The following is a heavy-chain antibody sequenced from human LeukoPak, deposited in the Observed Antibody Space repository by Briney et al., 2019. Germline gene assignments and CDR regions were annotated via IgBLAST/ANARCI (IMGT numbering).Heavy chain of an antibody. D-gene: IGHD2-2*01. CDR1: GGSISSYY. CDR3: VRDYCSSTSCLFDY. V-gene: IGHV4-59*01. CDR2: IHYSGST. Sequence: SETLSLTCTVSGGSISSYYWSWIRQSPEKGLEWIGYIHYSGSTNYNPSLKSRVTISVDRPKNQFSLKLSPVTAADTAVYYCVRDYCSSTSCLFDYWGQGTLVTVSS. J-gene: IGHJ4*02.